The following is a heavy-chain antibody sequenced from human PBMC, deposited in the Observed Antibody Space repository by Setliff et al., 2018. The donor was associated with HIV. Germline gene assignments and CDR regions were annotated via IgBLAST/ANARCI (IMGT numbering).Heavy chain of an antibody. CDR2: INVGNGDT. Sequence: ASVKVSCKASGYTFTTYSLHWVRQAPGQSLEWMGWINVGNGDTKYSRELQGRIIITRDTSANTAYMELSSLRFDDTAVYFCARGLPADGYAFDLWGQGTMVTVSS. CDR3: ARGLPADGYAFDL. J-gene: IGHJ3*01. CDR1: GYTFTTYS. V-gene: IGHV1-3*01. D-gene: IGHD6-13*01.